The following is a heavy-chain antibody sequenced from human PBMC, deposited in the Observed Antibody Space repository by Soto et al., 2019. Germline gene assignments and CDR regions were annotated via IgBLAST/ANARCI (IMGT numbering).Heavy chain of an antibody. J-gene: IGHJ4*02. CDR1: GYTFTSYA. CDR2: INAGNGNT. CDR3: ARGSSLGYCSGGSCYGPNDY. D-gene: IGHD2-15*01. Sequence: GASVKVSCRASGYTFTSYAMHWVRQAPGQRLEWMGWINAGNGNTKYSQKFQGRVTITRDTSASTAYMELSSLRSEDTAVYYCARGSSLGYCSGGSCYGPNDYWGQGTLVTVSS. V-gene: IGHV1-3*01.